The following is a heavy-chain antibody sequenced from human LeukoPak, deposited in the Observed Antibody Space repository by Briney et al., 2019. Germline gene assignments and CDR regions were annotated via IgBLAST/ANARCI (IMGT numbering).Heavy chain of an antibody. D-gene: IGHD3-22*01. V-gene: IGHV3-23*01. Sequence: GGSLRLSCAASGFTFSSYAMSWVRQAPGKGLEWVSAISGSGGSTYYADSVKGRFTISKDNSKNTLYLQMNRLRAEDTAVYYCAKRAIVVVKGHGAFDIWGQGTMVTVSS. CDR1: GFTFSSYA. CDR2: ISGSGGST. CDR3: AKRAIVVVKGHGAFDI. J-gene: IGHJ3*02.